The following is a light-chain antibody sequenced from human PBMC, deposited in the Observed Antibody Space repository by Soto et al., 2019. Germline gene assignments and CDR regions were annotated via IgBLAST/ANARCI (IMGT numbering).Light chain of an antibody. V-gene: IGKV2-24*01. CDR1: QSLGHYNGDTY. J-gene: IGKJ2*01. CDR2: NVS. CDR3: MQSIQFPPYT. Sequence: DLFMTQAPLTAPVTLGQPASISCRSSQSLGHYNGDTYLSWLHQRPGQPPRLLIYNVSNRFSGVPDRFSGSGAGTDFTLKISRVEAEDVGVYYCMQSIQFPPYTFGQGTKLEIK.